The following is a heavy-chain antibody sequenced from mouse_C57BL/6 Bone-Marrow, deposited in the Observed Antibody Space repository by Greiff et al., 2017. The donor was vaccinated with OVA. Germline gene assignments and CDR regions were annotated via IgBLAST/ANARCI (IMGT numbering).Heavy chain of an antibody. Sequence: VQLQQSGAELVRPGTSVKLSCKASGYAFTNYLIEWVKQRPGQGLEWIGVINPGSGGTNYNEKFKGKATLTADKSSSTAYMQLSSLTSEDSAVYFCARASGYYVVHYYAMDYWGQGTSVTVSS. CDR1: GYAFTNYL. CDR2: INPGSGGT. CDR3: ARASGYYVVHYYAMDY. V-gene: IGHV1-54*01. D-gene: IGHD2-3*01. J-gene: IGHJ4*01.